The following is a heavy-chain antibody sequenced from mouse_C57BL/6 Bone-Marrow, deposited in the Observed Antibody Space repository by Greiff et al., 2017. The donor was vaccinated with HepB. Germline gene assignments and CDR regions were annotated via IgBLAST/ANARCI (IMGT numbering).Heavy chain of an antibody. CDR3: ARSEDLSYYDYWYFDG. CDR2: INPNYGTT. CDR1: GYSFTDYN. J-gene: IGHJ1*03. D-gene: IGHD2-4*01. V-gene: IGHV1-39*01. Sequence: EVKVVESGPELVKPGASVKISCKASGYSFTDYNMNWVKQSNGKSLEWIGVINPNYGTTSYNQKFKGKATLTVDQSSSTAYMQLNSLTSEDSAVYYCARSEDLSYYDYWYFDGWGTGTTVTVSS.